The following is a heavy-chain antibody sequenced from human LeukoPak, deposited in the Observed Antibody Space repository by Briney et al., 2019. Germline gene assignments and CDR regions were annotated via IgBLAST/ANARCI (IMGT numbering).Heavy chain of an antibody. Sequence: GESLQISCKASPYSFTTFWISWVRQMPGKGLEWRGRITPSDSYTNCRPSFRGHVTSSADKSITTTYLQGSSLRASDTAMYYGATSRGNNPFYYWGQGTLVTVSS. CDR2: ITPSDSYT. V-gene: IGHV5-10-1*01. CDR3: ATSRGNNPFYY. CDR1: PYSFTTFW. D-gene: IGHD1/OR15-1a*01. J-gene: IGHJ4*02.